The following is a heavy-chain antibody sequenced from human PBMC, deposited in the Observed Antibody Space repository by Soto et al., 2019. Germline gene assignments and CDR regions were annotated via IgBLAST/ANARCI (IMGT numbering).Heavy chain of an antibody. J-gene: IGHJ4*02. Sequence: QVQLQESGPGLVKPSETLSLTCTVSGGSVRSGSDYWSWIRQPPEKGLEWIGYIYSSGSTNYNPSLKIRVTMPLDTSKNQFSLNLNSVTAADTAVYYCARAEDCSGGSCWGNFDYWGQGTLVSVSS. D-gene: IGHD2-15*01. CDR3: ARAEDCSGGSCWGNFDY. V-gene: IGHV4-61*01. CDR2: IYSSGST. CDR1: GGSVRSGSDY.